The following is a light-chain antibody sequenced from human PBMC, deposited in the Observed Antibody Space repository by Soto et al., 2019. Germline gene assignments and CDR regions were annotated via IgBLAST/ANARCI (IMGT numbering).Light chain of an antibody. J-gene: IGKJ5*01. CDR1: QTISNW. V-gene: IGKV1-5*03. Sequence: DIQMTQSPSTLSASVGDRVTITCRASQTISNWLAWYQQKPGKAPKLLIYKASSLESEVPSRFSGSGSGTDFTLTISSLQPEDFATYYCQQSYSTLSITFGQGTRLEIK. CDR2: KAS. CDR3: QQSYSTLSIT.